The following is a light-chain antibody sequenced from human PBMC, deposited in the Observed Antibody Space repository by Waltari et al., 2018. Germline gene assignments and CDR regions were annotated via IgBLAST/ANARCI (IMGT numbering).Light chain of an antibody. CDR2: RSD. Sequence: QSVLTQPPSASGTPGQRVTISCSGSASNIGGNLVNWYQQLPGKAPKLLIYRSDQRPSGVPDRFSCSKSGTSASLAISGLQSEDEADYYCASWDDSLNGHWVFGGGTKVTVL. CDR1: ASNIGGNL. J-gene: IGLJ3*02. CDR3: ASWDDSLNGHWV. V-gene: IGLV1-44*01.